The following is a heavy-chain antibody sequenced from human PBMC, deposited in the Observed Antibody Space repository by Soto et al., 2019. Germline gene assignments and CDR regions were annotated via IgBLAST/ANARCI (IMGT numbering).Heavy chain of an antibody. V-gene: IGHV3-33*01. J-gene: IGHJ4*02. Sequence: QVQLVESGGGVVQPGRSLRLSCAASGFTFSSYGMHWVRQAPGKGLEWVAVIWYDGSNKYYADSVKGRFTISRDNSKNTLYLQMNSLRAEDTAVYYCARGSGGYSGYYPFPSNWGQGTLVTVSS. CDR3: ARGSGGYSGYYPFPSN. D-gene: IGHD5-12*01. CDR1: GFTFSSYG. CDR2: IWYDGSNK.